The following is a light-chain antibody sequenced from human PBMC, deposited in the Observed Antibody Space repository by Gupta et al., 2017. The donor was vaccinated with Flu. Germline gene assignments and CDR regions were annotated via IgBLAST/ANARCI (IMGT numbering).Light chain of an antibody. Sequence: VTISCTGSRSNIGAGFDVPWYQLLPGTAPKLLIYGSDNRPSGVPDRFSGSKSGTSASLAITGLQVEDEAEYFCQSFDSSLGGYVFATGTKVTVV. J-gene: IGLJ1*01. CDR2: GSD. CDR3: QSFDSSLGGYV. V-gene: IGLV1-40*01. CDR1: RSNIGAGFD.